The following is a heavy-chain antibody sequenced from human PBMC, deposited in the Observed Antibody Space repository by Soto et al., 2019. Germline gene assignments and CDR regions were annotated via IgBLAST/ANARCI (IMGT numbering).Heavy chain of an antibody. CDR2: INAGNGNT. V-gene: IGHV1-3*01. D-gene: IGHD3-3*01. CDR1: GYTFTSYA. CDR3: ASDFLPAGPMYYDISSGSAASFYFGMDV. J-gene: IGHJ6*02. Sequence: ASVKVSCKASGYTFTSYAMHWVRQAPGQRLEWMGWINAGNGNTKYSQKFQGRVTITRDTSASTAYMELSSLRSDDTAVYYCASDFLPAGPMYYDISSGSAASFYFGMDVWGQETTVTVSS.